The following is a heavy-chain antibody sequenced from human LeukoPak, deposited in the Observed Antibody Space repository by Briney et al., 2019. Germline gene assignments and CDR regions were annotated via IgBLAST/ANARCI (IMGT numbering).Heavy chain of an antibody. CDR3: ARGLNSYGPPIPGNWFDP. Sequence: EASVKVSCKASGYTFTGYYMHWVRQAPGQGLEWMGWINPNSGGTNYAQKFQGWVTMTRDTSISTAYMELSRLRSDDTAVYYCARGLNSYGPPIPGNWFDPWGQGTLVTVSS. D-gene: IGHD5-18*01. CDR2: INPNSGGT. CDR1: GYTFTGYY. J-gene: IGHJ5*02. V-gene: IGHV1-2*04.